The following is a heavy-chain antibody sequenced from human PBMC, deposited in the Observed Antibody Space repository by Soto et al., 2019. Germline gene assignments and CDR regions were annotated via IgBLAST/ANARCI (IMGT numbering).Heavy chain of an antibody. V-gene: IGHV1-46*03. D-gene: IGHD5-12*01. J-gene: IGHJ4*02. CDR2: INPSGGST. CDR1: GYTFTNYY. Sequence: QVQLVQSGAEVKKPGASVKVSCKASGYTFTNYYIHWVRQAPGQGLEWMGIINPSGGSTNYAQKFQGRVTMTRDTSTSTVYRELSSLRSEDTAVYCCGRGGMATLYFDYWGQGTLVTVSS. CDR3: GRGGMATLYFDY.